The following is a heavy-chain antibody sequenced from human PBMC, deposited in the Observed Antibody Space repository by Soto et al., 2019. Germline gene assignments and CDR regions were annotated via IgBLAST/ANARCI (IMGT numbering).Heavy chain of an antibody. CDR3: AKGDRNQPAVFDY. CDR2: ISGSGSST. Sequence: DVQLLESGGGLLVQPGGSLRLSCAASGFTFSSYAMSWVRQAPGKGLEWVSGISGSGSSTYYVDSVKGRFTISRDNSKKTLSLQMNSLRADDKAVYYCAKGDRNQPAVFDYWGQGTLVTVSS. J-gene: IGHJ4*02. D-gene: IGHD2-2*01. CDR1: GFTFSSYA. V-gene: IGHV3-23*01.